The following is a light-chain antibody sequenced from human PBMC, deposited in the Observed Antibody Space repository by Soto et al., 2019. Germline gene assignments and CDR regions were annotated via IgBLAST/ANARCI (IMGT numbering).Light chain of an antibody. CDR3: AAWDDSLNGSYV. CDR2: SNN. V-gene: IGLV1-44*01. CDR1: SSNIGSNT. J-gene: IGLJ1*01. Sequence: QAVVTQPPSASGTPGQRVTIYCSGSSSNIGSNTVNWYQQLPGTAPKLLIYSNNQRPSGVPDRFSGSKSGTSASLAISGLQSEDEADYYCAAWDDSLNGSYVFGTGTKLTVL.